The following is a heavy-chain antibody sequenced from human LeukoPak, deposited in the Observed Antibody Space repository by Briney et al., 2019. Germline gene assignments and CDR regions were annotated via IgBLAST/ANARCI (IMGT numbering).Heavy chain of an antibody. CDR1: GFTFSDYY. D-gene: IGHD5-18*01. CDR2: ISSSGSTI. Sequence: GGSLRLSCAASGFTFSDYYMSWIRQAPGKGLEWVSYISSSGSTIYYADSVKGRFTISRDNAKNSLYLQMNSLRAEDTAVYYCARIRGYNFVHDTYDMWGQGTMVTVSS. V-gene: IGHV3-11*04. J-gene: IGHJ3*02. CDR3: ARIRGYNFVHDTYDM.